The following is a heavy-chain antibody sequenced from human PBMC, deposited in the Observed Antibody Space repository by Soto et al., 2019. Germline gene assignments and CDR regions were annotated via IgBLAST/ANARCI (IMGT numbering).Heavy chain of an antibody. Sequence: LRLSCSASGLNFNDYAMHWVRQAAGKGLKYVSSISSNGVSTYYADSVKGRFTISRDNSKNTLYLQMNSLRVEDTAVYYCVKDRFVNYWGQGALVTVSS. J-gene: IGHJ4*02. V-gene: IGHV3-64D*06. CDR3: VKDRFVNY. CDR1: GLNFNDYA. CDR2: ISSNGVST. D-gene: IGHD3-3*01.